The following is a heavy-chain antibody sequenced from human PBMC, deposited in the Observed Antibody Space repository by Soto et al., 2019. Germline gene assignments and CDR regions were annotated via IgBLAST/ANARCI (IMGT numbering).Heavy chain of an antibody. CDR3: ARVQEGDYDILTGYYRYYDAFDI. D-gene: IGHD3-9*01. Sequence: GGSLRLSCAASGFTFDDYGMSWVRQAPGKGLEWVSGINWNGGSTGYADYVKGRFTISRDNAKNSLYLQMNSLRAEDTALYYCARVQEGDYDILTGYYRYYDAFDIWGQGTMVTVSS. V-gene: IGHV3-20*04. CDR2: INWNGGST. J-gene: IGHJ3*02. CDR1: GFTFDDYG.